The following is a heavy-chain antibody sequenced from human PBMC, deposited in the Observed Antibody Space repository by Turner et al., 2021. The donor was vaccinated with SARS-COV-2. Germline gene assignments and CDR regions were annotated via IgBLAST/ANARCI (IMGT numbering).Heavy chain of an antibody. CDR1: GDSIRSSRYY. CDR2: IYYSGST. CDR3: ARSNYDFWSGYYTFYFDY. V-gene: IGHV4-39*01. J-gene: IGHJ4*02. Sequence: QLQLQESGPGLVKPSETLSLTCTVSGDSIRSSRYYWGWIRQPPGMGLEWIGSIYYSGSTYYNPSLKSRVTISVDTSKNQFSLILSSVTAADTAVYYCARSNYDFWSGYYTFYFDYWGQGTLVTVSS. D-gene: IGHD3-3*01.